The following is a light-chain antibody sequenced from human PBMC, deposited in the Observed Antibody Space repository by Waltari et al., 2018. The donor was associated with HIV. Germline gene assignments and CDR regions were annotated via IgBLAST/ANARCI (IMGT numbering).Light chain of an antibody. Sequence: DIVMTQSPDALAVSLGERAIINCTSSQSVLYNSNNKNYLVWYQQKPGQPPKVLISGSSTRESGVPDRFSGSGSGTHFSLASSGLQAEDVAVYYCQQYYSIPITFGQGTRLDIK. J-gene: IGKJ5*01. CDR1: QSVLYNSNNKNY. CDR3: QQYYSIPIT. V-gene: IGKV4-1*01. CDR2: GSS.